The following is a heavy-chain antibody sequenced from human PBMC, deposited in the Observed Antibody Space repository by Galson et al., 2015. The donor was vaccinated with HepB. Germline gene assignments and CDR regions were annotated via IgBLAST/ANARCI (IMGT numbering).Heavy chain of an antibody. J-gene: IGHJ4*02. CDR3: ARDRGMATTNSRGKKFDY. CDR2: IKQDGSEK. CDR1: GFTFSSYW. V-gene: IGHV3-7*03. D-gene: IGHD5-24*01. Sequence: SLRLSCAASGFTFSSYWMSWVRQAPGKGLEWVANIKQDGSEKYYVDSVKGRFTISRDNAKNSLYLQMNSLRAEDTAVYYCARDRGMATTNSRGKKFDYWGQGTLVTVSS.